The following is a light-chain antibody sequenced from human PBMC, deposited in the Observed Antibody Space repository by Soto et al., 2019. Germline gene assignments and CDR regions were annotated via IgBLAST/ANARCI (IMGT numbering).Light chain of an antibody. J-gene: IGLJ2*01. CDR3: GSYTASSTVI. CDR1: SSDVGDYNY. Sequence: QSALTQPASVSGSPGQSITISCTGASSDVGDYNYVSWYQQHPGKAPKLMIYDVSNRPSGVSYRFSGSKSGNTASLTISGLQVEDEADYYCGSYTASSTVIFGGGTKLTVL. CDR2: DVS. V-gene: IGLV2-14*01.